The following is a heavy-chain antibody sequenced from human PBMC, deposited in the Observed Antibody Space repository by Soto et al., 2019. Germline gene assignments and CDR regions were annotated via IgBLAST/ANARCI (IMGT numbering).Heavy chain of an antibody. V-gene: IGHV4-30-4*01. CDR2: IYYSGST. J-gene: IGHJ4*02. Sequence: QVQLQESGPGLVKPSQTLSLTCTVSGGSISSGDYYWSWIRQPPGKGLEWIGYIYYSGSTYYNPSLKSRITIAVDTSKNQFSTKLSSVTAADTAVYDCASNSYGYTLYDYWGQGTLVTVSS. CDR3: ASNSYGYTLYDY. CDR1: GGSISSGDYY. D-gene: IGHD5-18*01.